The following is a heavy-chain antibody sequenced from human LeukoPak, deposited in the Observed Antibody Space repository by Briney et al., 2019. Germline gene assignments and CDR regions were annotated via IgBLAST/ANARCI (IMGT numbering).Heavy chain of an antibody. D-gene: IGHD3-22*01. CDR3: ARAQAWDSSDPNWFDP. CDR1: RGTFSSYA. J-gene: IGHJ5*02. Sequence: ASVKVSCKASRGTFSSYAISWVRQAPRQGLEWMGGIIPIFGTANYAQKFQGRVTITADESTSTAYMELSSLRSEDTAMYYCARAQAWDSSDPNWFDPWGQGTLVTVSS. CDR2: IIPIFGTA. V-gene: IGHV1-69*13.